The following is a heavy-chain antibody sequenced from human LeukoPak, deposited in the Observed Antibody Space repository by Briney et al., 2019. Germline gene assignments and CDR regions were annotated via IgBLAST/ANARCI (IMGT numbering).Heavy chain of an antibody. CDR1: GYTLTELS. CDR2: FDPEDGET. CDR3: ATGYGGCSSTSCFHLFDY. Sequence: ASVKVSCKVSGYTLTELSMHWVRQAPGKGLEWMGGFDPEDGETIYAQKFQGRVTMTEDTSTDTAYMELSSLRSEDTAVYYCATGYGGCSSTSCFHLFDYWGQGTLVTVSS. J-gene: IGHJ4*02. V-gene: IGHV1-24*01. D-gene: IGHD2-2*01.